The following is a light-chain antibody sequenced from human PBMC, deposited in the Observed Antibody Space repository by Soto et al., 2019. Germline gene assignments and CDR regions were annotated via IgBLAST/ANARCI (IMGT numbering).Light chain of an antibody. CDR2: GAS. J-gene: IGKJ2*01. CDR3: QQYGGSPPYT. V-gene: IGKV3-20*01. CDR1: QSVSSSY. Sequence: EIVLTQSPGTLSLSPGERVTLSCRASQSVSSSYLAWYQQKPAQAPRLLIYGASNRATGIPDRFSGSGSGTDFTLTISRLEPEEFAVYYCQQYGGSPPYTFGQGTKLETK.